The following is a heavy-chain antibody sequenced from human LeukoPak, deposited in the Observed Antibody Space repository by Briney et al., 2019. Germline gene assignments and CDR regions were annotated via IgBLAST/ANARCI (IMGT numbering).Heavy chain of an antibody. V-gene: IGHV3-30*18. Sequence: PGGSLRLSCAASGFTFSSYGMHWVRQAPGKGLEWVAVISYDGSNKYYADSVKGRFTISRDNSKNTLYLQMSSLRAEDTAVYYCAKDPSDYWGQGTLVTVSS. J-gene: IGHJ4*02. CDR1: GFTFSSYG. CDR2: ISYDGSNK. CDR3: AKDPSDY.